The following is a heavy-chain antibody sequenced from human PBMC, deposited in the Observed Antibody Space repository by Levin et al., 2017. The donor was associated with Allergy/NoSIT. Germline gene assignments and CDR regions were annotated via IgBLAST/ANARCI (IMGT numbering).Heavy chain of an antibody. CDR2: TYYRSRWYN. CDR1: GDSVSGTSAG. J-gene: IGHJ6*02. V-gene: IGHV6-1*01. Sequence: SQTLSLTCAISGDSVSGTSAGWNWIRQSPSRGLEWLGRTYYRSRWYNDYAVSVKSRLTINPDTSKNQFSLQLTSVTPEDTAVYYCAREGDCSPPSCVDTTRVHYGMDVWGQGTTVTVSS. CDR3: AREGDCSPPSCVDTTRVHYGMDV. D-gene: IGHD2-2*01.